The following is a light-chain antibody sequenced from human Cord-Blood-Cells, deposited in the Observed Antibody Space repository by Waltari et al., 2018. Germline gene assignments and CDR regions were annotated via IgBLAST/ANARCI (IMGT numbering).Light chain of an antibody. Sequence: EIVLTQSPGTLSLSPGERATLSCRASQSVSSSYLAWYQQKPGQAPRLLIYGASSRATGIPDRFSGSGSGTDFTLTISILEPEDFAVYCCQQYGSSPVTFGGGTKVEIK. CDR3: QQYGSSPVT. V-gene: IGKV3-20*01. CDR2: GAS. J-gene: IGKJ4*01. CDR1: QSVSSSY.